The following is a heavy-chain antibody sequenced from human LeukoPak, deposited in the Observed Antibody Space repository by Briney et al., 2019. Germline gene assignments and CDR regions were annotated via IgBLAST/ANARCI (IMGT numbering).Heavy chain of an antibody. CDR3: AKGYSNTSHFDY. J-gene: IGHJ4*02. Sequence: AGGSLRLSCAASGFSFNSYAMSWVRQAPGKGLEWVSTISRSGDNPYYADSVKGRFTISRDNSKSTLYLQMNSLRVEDTAVYFCAKGYSNTSHFDYGGQGTLVAVYS. D-gene: IGHD4-11*01. CDR2: ISRSGDNP. V-gene: IGHV3-23*01. CDR1: GFSFNSYA.